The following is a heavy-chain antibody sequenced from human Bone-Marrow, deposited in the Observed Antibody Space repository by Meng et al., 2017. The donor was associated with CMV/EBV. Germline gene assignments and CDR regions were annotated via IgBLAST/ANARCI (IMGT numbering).Heavy chain of an antibody. CDR3: ARGPRRTAARPDSNPNPMDV. CDR2: ISSSSSYI. Sequence: GESLKISCAASGFTFSSYSMNWVRQAPGKGLEWVSSISSSSSYIYYADSVKGRLTISRDNAKNSLYLQMNSLRAEDTAVYYCARGPRRTAARPDSNPNPMDVWGQGTTVTVSS. D-gene: IGHD6-6*01. CDR1: GFTFSSYS. V-gene: IGHV3-21*01. J-gene: IGHJ6*02.